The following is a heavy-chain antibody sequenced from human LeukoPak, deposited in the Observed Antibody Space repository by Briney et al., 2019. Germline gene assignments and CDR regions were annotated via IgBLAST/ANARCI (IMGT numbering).Heavy chain of an antibody. Sequence: PGRSLRLSCAASGFTFSSYAMHWVRQAPGKGLEYVSAISSNGGSTYYANSVKGRFTISRDNSKNTLYLQMGSLRAEDMAVYYCARGGPYFDYWGQGTLVTVSS. CDR3: ARGGPYFDY. CDR1: GFTFSSYA. J-gene: IGHJ4*02. V-gene: IGHV3-64*01. CDR2: ISSNGGST.